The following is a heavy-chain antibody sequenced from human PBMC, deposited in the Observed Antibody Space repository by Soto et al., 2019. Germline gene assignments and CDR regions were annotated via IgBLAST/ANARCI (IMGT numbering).Heavy chain of an antibody. Sequence: QVQLVQSGAEVKKPGASVKVSCKASGYTFTSYDINWVRQATGQGLEWMGWMNPNSGNTGYAQKFQGRVTMTRNTSMSTAHMELSSLRSEDTAVYYCARGGGYSSGYRRGASDYWGQGTLVTVSS. CDR1: GYTFTSYD. CDR2: MNPNSGNT. J-gene: IGHJ4*02. V-gene: IGHV1-8*01. CDR3: ARGGGYSSGYRRGASDY. D-gene: IGHD3-22*01.